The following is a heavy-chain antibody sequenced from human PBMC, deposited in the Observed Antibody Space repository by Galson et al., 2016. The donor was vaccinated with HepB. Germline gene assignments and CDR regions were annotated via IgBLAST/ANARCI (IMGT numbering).Heavy chain of an antibody. CDR3: AKEGFTTVTNGPMDV. V-gene: IGHV3-23*01. CDR2: ISASGGNS. CDR1: GFTFSNYA. Sequence: SLRLSCAASGFTFSNYAMGWVRQAPGKGLEWVSTISASGGNSYYADSVKGRFTLSRDNSKNTLSLEMSSLRAEDTALYYCAKEGFTTVTNGPMDVWGQGTPVTVSS. J-gene: IGHJ6*02. D-gene: IGHD4-17*01.